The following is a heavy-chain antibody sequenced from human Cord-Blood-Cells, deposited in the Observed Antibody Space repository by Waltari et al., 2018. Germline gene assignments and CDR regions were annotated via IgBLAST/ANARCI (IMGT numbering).Heavy chain of an antibody. J-gene: IGHJ3*02. CDR1: GGSISSSSYY. V-gene: IGHV4-39*01. D-gene: IGHD6-13*01. Sequence: QLQLQESGPGLVKPSETLSLTCTVSGGSISSSSYYWGWIRQPPGKGLEWIGSIYYCDSTYYNPSLKIRVAISGDTSKNQFSLKLSSVTAADTAVYYCATYSSSWQAFDIWGQGTMVTVSS. CDR3: ATYSSSWQAFDI. CDR2: IYYCDST.